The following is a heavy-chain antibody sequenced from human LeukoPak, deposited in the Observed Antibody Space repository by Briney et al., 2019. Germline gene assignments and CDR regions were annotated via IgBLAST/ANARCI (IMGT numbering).Heavy chain of an antibody. D-gene: IGHD1-26*01. CDR3: ARHLGATKVGDN. J-gene: IGHJ4*02. V-gene: IGHV3-7*01. Sequence: GGSLRLSCAASGFTFSTYAMTWVRQAPGKGLEWVANIKQDGSEKYYVDSVKGRFTISRDNAKNSLYLQMNSLRAEDTAVYYCARHLGATKVGDNWGQGTLVTVSS. CDR2: IKQDGSEK. CDR1: GFTFSTYA.